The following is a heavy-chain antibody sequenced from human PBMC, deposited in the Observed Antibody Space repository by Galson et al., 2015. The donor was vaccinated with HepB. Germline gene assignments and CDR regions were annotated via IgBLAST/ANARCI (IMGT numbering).Heavy chain of an antibody. V-gene: IGHV3-15*01. J-gene: IGHJ6*02. CDR2: IKSKTDGGTT. Sequence: SLRLSCAASGFTFSNAWMSWVRQAPGKGLEWVGRIKSKTDGGTTDYAAPVKGRFTISRDDSKNTLYLQMNSLKTEDTAVYYCTTDRPLYYYYGMDVWGQGTTVTVSS. CDR3: TTDRPLYYYYGMDV. CDR1: GFTFSNAW.